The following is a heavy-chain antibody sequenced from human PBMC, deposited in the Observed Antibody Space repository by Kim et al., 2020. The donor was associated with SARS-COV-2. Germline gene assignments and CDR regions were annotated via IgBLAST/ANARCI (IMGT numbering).Heavy chain of an antibody. Sequence: ASVKVSCKASGYTFTSYGISWVRQAPGQGLEWMGWISAYNGNTNYAQKLQGRVTMTTDTSTSTAYMELRSLRSDDTAVYYCARDAGTWMVRGVYPTYYFDYWGQGTLVTVSS. CDR3: ARDAGTWMVRGVYPTYYFDY. D-gene: IGHD3-10*01. CDR1: GYTFTSYG. J-gene: IGHJ4*02. V-gene: IGHV1-18*01. CDR2: ISAYNGNT.